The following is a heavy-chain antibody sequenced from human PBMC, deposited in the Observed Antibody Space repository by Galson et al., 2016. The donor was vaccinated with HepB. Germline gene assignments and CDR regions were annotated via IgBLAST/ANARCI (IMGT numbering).Heavy chain of an antibody. CDR3: TKGERFGAYFDY. V-gene: IGHV3-23*01. CDR2: VTGTGLTT. D-gene: IGHD3-10*01. CDR1: GFTFSNYG. Sequence: SLRLSCAASGFTFSNYGMSWVRQAPGRGLEWVSTVTGTGLTTYYADSVKGRFTISRDNSNNTLSLQMVSLRADHTAVCYCTKGERFGAYFDYWGQGTLVTVSS. J-gene: IGHJ4*02.